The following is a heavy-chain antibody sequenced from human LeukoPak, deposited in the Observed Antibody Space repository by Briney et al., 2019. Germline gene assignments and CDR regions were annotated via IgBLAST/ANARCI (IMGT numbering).Heavy chain of an antibody. CDR1: GGSITSNDCY. Sequence: PSETLSLTCTVSGGSITSNDCYWTWVRQPPGKGLEWIGSINYRGTTYYDPSLKGRVTISVDTSNNQFSLNLSSMTAADTAVYYCARLCGITTSSNYFDYWGQGTLITVSS. D-gene: IGHD2-2*01. CDR3: ARLCGITTSSNYFDY. V-gene: IGHV4-39*01. J-gene: IGHJ4*02. CDR2: INYRGTT.